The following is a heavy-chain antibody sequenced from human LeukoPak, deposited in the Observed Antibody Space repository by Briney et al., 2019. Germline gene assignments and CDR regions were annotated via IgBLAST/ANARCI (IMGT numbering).Heavy chain of an antibody. V-gene: IGHV3-9*01. CDR3: AKSYYYGSGSYYLFDY. J-gene: IGHJ4*02. CDR2: ISWNSGSI. CDR1: GFTFDDYA. D-gene: IGHD3-10*01. Sequence: GGSLRLSCAASGFTFDDYAMHWVRQAPGKGLEWVSGISWNSGSIGYADSVKGRFTISRGNAKNSLYLQMNSLRAEDTALYYCAKSYYYGSGSYYLFDYWGQGTLVTVSS.